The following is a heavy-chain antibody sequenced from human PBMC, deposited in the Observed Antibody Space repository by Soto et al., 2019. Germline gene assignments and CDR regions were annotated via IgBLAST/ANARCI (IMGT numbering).Heavy chain of an antibody. D-gene: IGHD2-15*01. Sequence: GGSLRLSCAASGFTFSSYCMSWVRQAPGKGLEWVSLISSSGGGTYYADSVKGRFTISRDNSKNTLYLQMNSLRAEDTAVFYCAKHLSNGSPDYWGQGTLVTVSS. V-gene: IGHV3-23*01. CDR3: AKHLSNGSPDY. CDR1: GFTFSSYC. J-gene: IGHJ4*02. CDR2: ISSSGGGT.